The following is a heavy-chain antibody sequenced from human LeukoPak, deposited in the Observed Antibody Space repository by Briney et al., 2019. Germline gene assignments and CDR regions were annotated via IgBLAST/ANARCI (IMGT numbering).Heavy chain of an antibody. V-gene: IGHV4-61*02. Sequence: SETLSLTCTVSGGSISSGSYYWSWIRQPAGKGLEWIGRIYTSGSTNYNPSLKSRVTISVDTSKNQFSLKLSSVTAADTAVYYCARDQRWFDPWGQGTLVTVSS. CDR2: IYTSGST. CDR3: ARDQRWFDP. CDR1: GGSISSGSYY. J-gene: IGHJ5*02.